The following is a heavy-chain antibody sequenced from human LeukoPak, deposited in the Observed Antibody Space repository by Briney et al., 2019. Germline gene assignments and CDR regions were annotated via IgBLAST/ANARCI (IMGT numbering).Heavy chain of an antibody. CDR1: GENFSIYF. Sequence: SETLSLTCAVYGENFSIYFYSWIRQPPGKGLEWIGEINHGGSTSYNPSLKSRVTISVDTSKNQFSLKLSSVTAADTAVYYCAGLNCGGDCYPYYFDYWGQGTLVTVSS. V-gene: IGHV4-34*08. CDR3: AGLNCGGDCYPYYFDY. D-gene: IGHD2-21*02. CDR2: INHGGST. J-gene: IGHJ4*02.